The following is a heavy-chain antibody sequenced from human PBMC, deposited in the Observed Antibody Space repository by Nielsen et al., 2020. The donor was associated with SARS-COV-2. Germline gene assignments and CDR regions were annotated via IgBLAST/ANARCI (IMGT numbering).Heavy chain of an antibody. CDR3: AKGKRYSGYGDFDH. CDR1: GFNFGDYA. J-gene: IGHJ4*02. V-gene: IGHV3-23*02. D-gene: IGHD5-12*01. Sequence: GESLKISCAASGFNFGDYAMSWVRQTPGKRPEWVAGCLGSGAATYYKDSLKGRFVISRDNSKYTLFLQLNSLTADDTAVYYCAKGKRYSGYGDFDHWGQGTMVTVSS. CDR2: CLGSGAAT.